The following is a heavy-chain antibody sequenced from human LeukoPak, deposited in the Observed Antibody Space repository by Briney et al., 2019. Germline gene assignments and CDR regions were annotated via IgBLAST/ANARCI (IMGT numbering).Heavy chain of an antibody. V-gene: IGHV3-20*01. D-gene: IGHD1-26*01. CDR3: ARSSGSYSKKYYFDY. CDR2: INWNGGST. CDR1: GFTFDDYG. J-gene: IGHJ4*02. Sequence: PGGSLRLSCAASGFTFDDYGMSWVRQAPGKGLEWVSGINWNGGSTGYADSVKGRFTISRDNAKNSLYLQMNSLRAEDTALYHCARSSGSYSKKYYFDYWGQGTLVTVSS.